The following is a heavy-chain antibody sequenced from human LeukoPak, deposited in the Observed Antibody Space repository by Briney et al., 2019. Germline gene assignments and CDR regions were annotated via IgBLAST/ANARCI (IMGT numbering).Heavy chain of an antibody. D-gene: IGHD6-19*01. CDR3: ARDSLAGYSSGWTRYFDL. CDR2: LYHSGST. Sequence: SQTLSLTCAVSCVSISSVGYSWRWIRQPPAKGLEWIGYLYHSGSTYYNPSLNSRVTISVDRSKNRYSLKLSSVTAADTAVYYWARDSLAGYSSGWTRYFDLWGRGTLVTVSS. J-gene: IGHJ2*01. V-gene: IGHV4-30-2*01. CDR1: CVSISSVGYS.